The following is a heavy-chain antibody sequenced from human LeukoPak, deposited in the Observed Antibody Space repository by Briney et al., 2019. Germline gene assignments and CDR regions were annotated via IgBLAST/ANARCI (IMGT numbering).Heavy chain of an antibody. Sequence: SGTLSLTCAASGVTISSGGYSWSCLRQPPGTGLEWIVYIYHSGSTYYNPSLKSRVTISVDRSKNQFSLKLSPVTAADTAVYYCARDRITGTTVGAFDIWGQGTMVTVSS. J-gene: IGHJ3*02. CDR2: IYHSGST. CDR1: GVTISSGGYS. V-gene: IGHV4-30-2*01. D-gene: IGHD1-7*01. CDR3: ARDRITGTTVGAFDI.